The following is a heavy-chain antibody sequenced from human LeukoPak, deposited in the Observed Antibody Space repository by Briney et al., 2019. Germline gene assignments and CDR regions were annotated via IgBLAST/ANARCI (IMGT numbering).Heavy chain of an antibody. J-gene: IGHJ3*02. CDR2: IYTSGST. CDR3: ASLGFCSGGSCYPDAFDI. CDR1: GGSVSGYY. Sequence: SSETLSLTCTVSGGSVSGYYWSWIRQPPGKGLEWIGYIYTSGSTNYNPSLKSRVTISVDTSKNQFSLKLSSVTAADTAVYYCASLGFCSGGSCYPDAFDIWGQGTMVTVSS. V-gene: IGHV4-4*09. D-gene: IGHD2-15*01.